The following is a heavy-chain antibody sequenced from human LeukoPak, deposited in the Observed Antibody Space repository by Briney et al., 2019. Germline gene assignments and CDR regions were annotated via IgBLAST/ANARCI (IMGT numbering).Heavy chain of an antibody. D-gene: IGHD2-15*01. J-gene: IGHJ5*02. CDR3: ARDGAYCSGGSCYSRWLDP. CDR2: INPNSGGT. V-gene: IGHV1-2*06. CDR1: GYTFTGYY. Sequence: ASVKVSCKASGYTFTGYYMHWVRQAPGQGLEWMGRINPNSGGTNYAQKFQGRVTMTRDTSISTAYMELSRLRSDDTAVYYCARDGAYCSGGSCYSRWLDPWGQGTLVTVSS.